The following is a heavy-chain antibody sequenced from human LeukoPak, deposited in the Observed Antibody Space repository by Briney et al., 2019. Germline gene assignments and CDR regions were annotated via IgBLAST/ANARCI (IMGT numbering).Heavy chain of an antibody. CDR1: GFTFSSYE. CDR3: ARDERVGVMRVRASYI. V-gene: IGHV3-48*03. J-gene: IGHJ3*02. Sequence: GGSLRLSCGASGFTFSSYEMNWVRQAPAKGLEWLSYISGSGDTKYYADSVKGRFTISRDNAKNTLYLQMNSLRAAATAVYYSARDERVGVMRVRASYICGQGETVTVSS. CDR2: ISGSGDTK. D-gene: IGHD3-16*01.